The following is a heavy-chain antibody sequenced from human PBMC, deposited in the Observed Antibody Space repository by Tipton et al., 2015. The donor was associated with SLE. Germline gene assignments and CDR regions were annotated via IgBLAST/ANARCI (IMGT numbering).Heavy chain of an antibody. J-gene: IGHJ4*02. CDR3: ARDPYDFWSGLYYFHY. CDR1: GGSISSGGYY. Sequence: TLSLTCTVSGGSISSGGYYWSWIRQPPGKGLEWIGEIYHSGSTNYNPSLKSRVTISVDKSKNQLSLKLSPVTAADTSVYYCARDPYDFWSGLYYFHYWGQGNLVSVFS. V-gene: IGHV4-39*07. CDR2: IYHSGST. D-gene: IGHD3-3*01.